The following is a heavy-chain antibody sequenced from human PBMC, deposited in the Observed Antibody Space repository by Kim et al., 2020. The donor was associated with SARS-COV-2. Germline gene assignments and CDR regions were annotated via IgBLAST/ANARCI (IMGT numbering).Heavy chain of an antibody. Sequence: GGSLRLSCAASGFTFSSFVMHWVRQAPGKGLEWVAVIWYDGSNKYYVDSVKGRFTISRDNSKNTLYVQMNSLRAEDTAVYYCAGSQGGSTYGYGMDVWG. CDR1: GFTFSSFV. V-gene: IGHV3-33*01. CDR3: AGSQGGSTYGYGMDV. J-gene: IGHJ6*02. CDR2: IWYDGSNK. D-gene: IGHD4-17*01.